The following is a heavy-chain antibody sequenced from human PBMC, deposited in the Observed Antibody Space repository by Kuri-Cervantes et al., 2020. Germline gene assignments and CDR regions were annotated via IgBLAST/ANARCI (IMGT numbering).Heavy chain of an antibody. CDR3: AKPISGSSTGDAFDI. D-gene: IGHD1-26*01. CDR1: GFSFSSNW. J-gene: IGHJ3*02. Sequence: GGSLRLSCAASGFSFSSNWMHWVRQVAGKGLVWVSRINGDGSATNYADSVKGRFTISRDNAKNMLFLQMNSLRAEDTAVYYCAKPISGSSTGDAFDIWGQGAMVTVSS. CDR2: INGDGSAT. V-gene: IGHV3-74*01.